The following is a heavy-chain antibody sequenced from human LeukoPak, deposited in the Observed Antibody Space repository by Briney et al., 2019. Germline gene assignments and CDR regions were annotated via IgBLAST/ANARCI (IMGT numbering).Heavy chain of an antibody. CDR2: INPNSGGT. J-gene: IGHJ4*02. CDR1: GYTFTGYY. D-gene: IGHD2-2*01. CDR3: ARDIVVVPAPPKVIDY. V-gene: IGHV1-2*02. Sequence: ASVKVSCKASGYTFTGYYMHWVRQAPGQGLEWMGWINPNSGGTNYAQKFQGRVTMTRDTSISTAYMELSRLRSDDTAVYYSARDIVVVPAPPKVIDYWGQGTLVTVSS.